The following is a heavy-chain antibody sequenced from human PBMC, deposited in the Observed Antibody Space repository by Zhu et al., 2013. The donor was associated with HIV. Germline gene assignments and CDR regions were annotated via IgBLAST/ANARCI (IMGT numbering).Heavy chain of an antibody. D-gene: IGHD6-19*01. CDR3: ARSTEAVRATYYYYGMDV. CDR2: IIPIFGVP. Sequence: QVQLVQSGAEVKKPGSSVKVSCKASGGTFSSYGISWVRQAPGQGLEWMGGIIPIFGVPNYAQKFQGRVTITADESTSTAYMELGSLRSEDTAVYYCARSTEAVRATYYYYGMDVWGQGTTVTVSS. J-gene: IGHJ6*02. CDR1: GGTFSSYG. V-gene: IGHV1-69*01.